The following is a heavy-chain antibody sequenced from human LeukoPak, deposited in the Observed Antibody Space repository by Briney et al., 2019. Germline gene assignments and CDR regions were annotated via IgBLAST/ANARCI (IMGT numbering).Heavy chain of an antibody. D-gene: IGHD3-22*01. V-gene: IGHV3-21*01. Sequence: GGSLRLSCAASGFTFSSYGMNWVRQGPGRGLEWVSFISGSRSFIYSADSVKGRFTISRDNAKNSLYLQMNSLRAEDTAVYYCAREYYYDSSGYFGYWGQGTLVTVSS. CDR3: AREYYYDSSGYFGY. J-gene: IGHJ4*02. CDR1: GFTFSSYG. CDR2: ISGSRSFI.